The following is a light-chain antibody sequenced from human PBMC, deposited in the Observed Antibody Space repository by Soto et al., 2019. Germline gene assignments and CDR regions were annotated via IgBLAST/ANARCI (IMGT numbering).Light chain of an antibody. CDR2: GVS. J-gene: IGKJ2*01. CDR3: QQYNNCPHT. CDR1: QSVSSK. Sequence: EIVMTQSPATLSVSPGERATLSCRASQSVSSKLAWFQQKPGQAPSLLIYGVSTRATGVPVRFSGSGSGTEFTLTINSLQSEDFAVYYCQQYNNCPHTFGQGTKV. V-gene: IGKV3-15*01.